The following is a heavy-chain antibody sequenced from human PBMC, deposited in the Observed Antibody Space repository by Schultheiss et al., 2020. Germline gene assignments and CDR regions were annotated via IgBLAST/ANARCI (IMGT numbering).Heavy chain of an antibody. CDR3: AMSNTWTYFDS. Sequence: GGSLRLSCKGSGYSFTSYWIGWVRQMPGKGLEWMGRIDPSDSYTNYSPSFQGHVTISADKSISTAYLQWSSLKASDTAMYYCAMSNTWTYFDSWGQGTLVGVCS. D-gene: IGHD1-1*01. CDR2: IDPSDSYT. J-gene: IGHJ4*02. V-gene: IGHV5-10-1*01. CDR1: GYSFTSYW.